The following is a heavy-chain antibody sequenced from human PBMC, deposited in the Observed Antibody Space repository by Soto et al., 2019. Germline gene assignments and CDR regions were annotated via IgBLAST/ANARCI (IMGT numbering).Heavy chain of an antibody. V-gene: IGHV3-20*04. CDR1: GFTFDDYG. J-gene: IGHJ6*03. CDR3: ARGYCSTTTCFGSYRYFGV. D-gene: IGHD2-2*01. CDR2: INWNGGSA. Sequence: EVQLVESGGGVVRPGGSLRLSCAASGFTFDDYGMSWVRQVPGKGLEWVSGINWNGGSADYVDSVKGGFTISRDNTKNSLYLQRKSPDAEDTALFYGARGYCSTTTCFGSYRYFGVWAKGSTV.